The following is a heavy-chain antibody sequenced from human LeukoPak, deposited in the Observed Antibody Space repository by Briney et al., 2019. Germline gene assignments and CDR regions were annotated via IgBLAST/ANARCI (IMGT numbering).Heavy chain of an antibody. J-gene: IGHJ4*02. CDR1: GFSFSSYS. CDR2: ISSNGDST. D-gene: IGHD6-6*01. Sequence: GGSLRLSCAASGFSFSSYSMHWVRQAPGKGLEYVSAISSNGDSTYYASSVKGRFTISRDNSKNTLYLQMNSLRAEDTAVYYCARPAEYSSSFQDYWGQGTLVTVSS. V-gene: IGHV3-64*01. CDR3: ARPAEYSSSFQDY.